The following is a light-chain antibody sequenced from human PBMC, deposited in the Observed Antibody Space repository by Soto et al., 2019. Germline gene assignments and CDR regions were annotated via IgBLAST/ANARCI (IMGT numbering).Light chain of an antibody. CDR2: YDS. J-gene: IGLJ3*02. CDR3: QVWDSSSDHPGV. V-gene: IGLV3-21*04. CDR1: NIGTKS. Sequence: SSELTQPPSVSVAPGETARITCGGNNIGTKSVHWYQQKPGQAPVLVIYYDSDRPSGIPERFSGSNSGNTATLTISRVEAGDEADYYCQVWDSSSDHPGVFGGGTKLTVL.